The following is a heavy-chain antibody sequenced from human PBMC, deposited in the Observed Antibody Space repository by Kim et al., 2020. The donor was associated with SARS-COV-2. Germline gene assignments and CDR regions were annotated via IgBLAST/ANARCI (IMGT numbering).Heavy chain of an antibody. Sequence: SVKVSCKASGGTFSSYAISWVRQAPGQGLEWMGGIIPIFGTANYAQKFQGRVTITADESTSTAYMELSSLRSEDTAVYYCASGGNGDYGYYYYGMDVWGQGTTVTVSS. J-gene: IGHJ6*02. CDR3: ASGGNGDYGYYYYGMDV. D-gene: IGHD4-17*01. CDR2: IIPIFGTA. CDR1: GGTFSSYA. V-gene: IGHV1-69*13.